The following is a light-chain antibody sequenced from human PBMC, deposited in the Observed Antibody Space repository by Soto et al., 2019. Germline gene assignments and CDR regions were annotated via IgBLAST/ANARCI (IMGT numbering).Light chain of an antibody. CDR1: QSVDSN. J-gene: IGKJ1*01. CDR3: QQYNNWPRT. CDR2: GAS. V-gene: IGKV3-15*01. Sequence: EVVMTQSPAILSVSPGDTATPSCRATQSVDSNLAWYQQKPGQAPRLLISGASTRATAIPAGFSGSGSGTEFTLTISSLQSEDFAVYYCQQYNNWPRTFGQGTKVDIK.